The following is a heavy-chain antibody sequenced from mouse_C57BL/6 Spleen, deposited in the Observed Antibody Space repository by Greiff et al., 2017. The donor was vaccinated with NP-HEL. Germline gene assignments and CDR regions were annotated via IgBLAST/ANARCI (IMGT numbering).Heavy chain of an antibody. J-gene: IGHJ4*01. CDR3: ANCGYYAMDY. CDR1: GYSITSGYY. Sequence: DVQLQESGPGLVKPSQSLSLTCSVTGYSITSGYYWNWIRQFPGNKLEWMGYISYDGSNNYNPSLKNRISITHDTSKNQFFLKLNSVTTEDTATYYCANCGYYAMDYWGQGTSVTVSS. CDR2: ISYDGSN. V-gene: IGHV3-6*01.